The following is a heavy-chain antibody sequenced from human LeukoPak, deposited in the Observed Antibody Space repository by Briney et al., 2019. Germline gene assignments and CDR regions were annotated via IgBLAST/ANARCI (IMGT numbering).Heavy chain of an antibody. Sequence: PGGSLRLACAASGFTFDDYAMHWVRQAPGKGLEWVSGTSWNSGSIGYADSVKGRFTISRDNAKNSLYLQMNSLRAEDTALYYCASDISDEGSFDYWGQGTLVTVSS. CDR1: GFTFDDYA. J-gene: IGHJ4*02. CDR2: TSWNSGSI. CDR3: ASDISDEGSFDY. V-gene: IGHV3-9*01. D-gene: IGHD3-10*01.